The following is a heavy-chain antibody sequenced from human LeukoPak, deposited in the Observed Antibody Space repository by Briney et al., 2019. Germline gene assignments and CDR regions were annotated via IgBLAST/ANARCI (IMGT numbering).Heavy chain of an antibody. D-gene: IGHD4-17*01. V-gene: IGHV3-15*01. CDR1: GFSFTNAW. J-gene: IGHJ4*02. CDR2: IKSNTDGGTT. Sequence: GRSLRLSCAASGFSFTNAWMSWVRQAPGKGLELVGRIKSNTDGGTTDYVASVKGRFTISRDDSKDMVYLQMNSLKTEDIAVYFCATEYYGAYNYWGQGTLVTVSS. CDR3: ATEYYGAYNY.